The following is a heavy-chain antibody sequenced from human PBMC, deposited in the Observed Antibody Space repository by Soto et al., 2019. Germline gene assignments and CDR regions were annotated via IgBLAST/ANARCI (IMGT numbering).Heavy chain of an antibody. Sequence: GGSLRLSCAASGFTFDDYTMHWVRQAPGKGLEWVSLISWDGGSTYYADSVKGRFTISRDNSKNSLYLQMNSLRTEDTALYYCAKAYSSSPHYYYYYGMDVWGQGTTVTVSS. CDR1: GFTFDDYT. CDR2: ISWDGGST. J-gene: IGHJ6*02. D-gene: IGHD6-6*01. CDR3: AKAYSSSPHYYYYYGMDV. V-gene: IGHV3-43*01.